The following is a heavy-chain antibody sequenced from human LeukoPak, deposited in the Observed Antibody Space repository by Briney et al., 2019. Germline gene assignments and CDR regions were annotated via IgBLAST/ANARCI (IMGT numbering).Heavy chain of an antibody. CDR2: ISGSGGST. J-gene: IGHJ4*02. V-gene: IGHV3-23*01. CDR3: AKDRRSQWLVQDY. Sequence: GGSLRLSCAASGFTFSSYAMSWVRQAPGKGLEWVSAISGSGGSTYYADSVKGRFTISRDNSKNALYLQMNSLRAEDTAVYYCAKDRRSQWLVQDYWGQGTLVTVSS. CDR1: GFTFSSYA. D-gene: IGHD6-19*01.